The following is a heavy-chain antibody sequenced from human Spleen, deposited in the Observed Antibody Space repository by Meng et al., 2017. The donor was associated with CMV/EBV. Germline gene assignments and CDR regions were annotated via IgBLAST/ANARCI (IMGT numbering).Heavy chain of an antibody. V-gene: IGHV3-23*01. J-gene: IGHJ4*02. CDR1: GFTFSNYA. CDR3: AKAFSSSWYREYYDY. D-gene: IGHD6-13*01. Sequence: GGSLRLSCAASGFTFSNYAMSWVRQAPGKGLEWVSAVTGSGGSTYYADSVKGRFTISRDNSKNTLYLQMNSLRVEDTAVYYCAKAFSSSWYREYYDYWGQGTLVTVS. CDR2: VTGSGGST.